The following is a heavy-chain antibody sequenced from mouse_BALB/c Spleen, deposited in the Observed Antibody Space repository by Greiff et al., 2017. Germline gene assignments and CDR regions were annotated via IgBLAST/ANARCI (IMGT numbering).Heavy chain of an antibody. D-gene: IGHD1-1*01. CDR1: GFTFTDYY. J-gene: IGHJ4*01. CDR3: ARDGYYGSSPMDD. CDR2: IRNKANGYTT. V-gene: IGHV7-3*02. Sequence: EVKLVESGGGLVQPGGSLRLSCATSGFTFTDYYMSWVRQPPGKALEWLGFIRNKANGYTTEYSASVKGRFTISRDNSQSILYLQMNTLRAEDSATYYCARDGYYGSSPMDDWGQGTSVTVSS.